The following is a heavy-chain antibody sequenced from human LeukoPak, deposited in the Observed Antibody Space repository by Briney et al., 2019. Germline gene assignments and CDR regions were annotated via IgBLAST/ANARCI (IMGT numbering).Heavy chain of an antibody. CDR1: GYSFTSYW. J-gene: IGHJ4*02. V-gene: IGHV5-51*01. CDR3: ARNIHCSSTSCPIDY. Sequence: GESLKISCKGSGYSFTSYWIGWVRQMPGKGLEWMGIIYPGDSDTRYSPSFQGQVTISADKSISTAYLQWSSLKAWDTAMYYCARNIHCSSTSCPIDYWGQGTLVTVSS. CDR2: IYPGDSDT. D-gene: IGHD2-2*01.